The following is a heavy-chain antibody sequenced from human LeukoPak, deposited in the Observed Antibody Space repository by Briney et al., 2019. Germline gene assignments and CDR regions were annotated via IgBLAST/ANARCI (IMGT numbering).Heavy chain of an antibody. D-gene: IGHD6-19*01. CDR3: ALEGSGIFDY. J-gene: IGHJ4*02. Sequence: SETLSLTCTVSGGSISSYYWSWIRQPAGKGLEWIGRLYISGSTNYNPSLKSRVTMSVDTSNNPFSLKLSSVTAADTAVYYCALEGSGIFDYWGQGTLVTVSS. V-gene: IGHV4-4*07. CDR1: GGSISSYY. CDR2: LYISGST.